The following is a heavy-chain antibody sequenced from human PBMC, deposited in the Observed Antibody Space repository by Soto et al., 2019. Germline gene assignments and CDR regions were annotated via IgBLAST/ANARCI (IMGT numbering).Heavy chain of an antibody. J-gene: IGHJ4*02. D-gene: IGHD4-17*01. V-gene: IGHV1-69*04. CDR2: IIPILGIA. CDR1: GGTFSSYA. Sequence: ASVKVSCKASGGTFSSYAISWVRQAPGQGLEWMGRIIPILGIANYAQKFQGRVTITADKSTSTAYMELSSLRSEDTAVYYCASLLATTVTDYWGQGTLVTVSS. CDR3: ASLLATTVTDY.